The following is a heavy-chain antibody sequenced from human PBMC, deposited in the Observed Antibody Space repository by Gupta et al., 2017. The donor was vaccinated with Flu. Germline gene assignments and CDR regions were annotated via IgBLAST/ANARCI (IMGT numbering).Heavy chain of an antibody. CDR1: GFTFSSYS. CDR3: ARVPLNTAMANYFDY. CDR2: ISSSSSYI. V-gene: IGHV3-21*01. J-gene: IGHJ4*02. D-gene: IGHD5-18*01. Sequence: EVQLVESGGGLVKPGGSLRLSCAASGFTFSSYSMNWVRQAPGKGLEWVSSISSSSSYIYYADSVKGRFTISRDNAKSSLYLQMNSLRAEDTAVYYCARVPLNTAMANYFDYWGQGTLVTVSS.